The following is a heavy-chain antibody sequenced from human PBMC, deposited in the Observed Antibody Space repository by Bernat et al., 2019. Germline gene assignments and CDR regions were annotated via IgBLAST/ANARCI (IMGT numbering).Heavy chain of an antibody. J-gene: IGHJ4*02. Sequence: QVQLQQWGAGLLKPSETLSLTCAVYGGSFSGYYWSWIRQPPGKGLEWIGEINHSGSTNYNPSLKSRVTISVDTSKNRFSLMLSSVAAADTAVYYCAGLGGGDPRAVDYWGQGTLVTVSS. V-gene: IGHV4-34*01. CDR1: GGSFSGYY. CDR3: AGLGGGDPRAVDY. D-gene: IGHD3-16*01. CDR2: INHSGST.